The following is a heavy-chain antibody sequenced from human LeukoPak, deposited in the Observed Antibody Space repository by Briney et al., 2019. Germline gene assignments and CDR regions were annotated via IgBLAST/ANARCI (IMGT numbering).Heavy chain of an antibody. J-gene: IGHJ4*02. CDR3: AISNYYGSGSFDY. CDR2: ISGSGGST. D-gene: IGHD3-10*01. CDR1: GFTFRRYV. Sequence: GGSLSLSCAASGFTFRRYVMSWVRQAPGKELEWVSAISGSGGSTYYADSVKGRFTISRDNSKNTLYLQMNSLRAEDTAVYYCAISNYYGSGSFDYWGQGTLVTVSS. V-gene: IGHV3-23*01.